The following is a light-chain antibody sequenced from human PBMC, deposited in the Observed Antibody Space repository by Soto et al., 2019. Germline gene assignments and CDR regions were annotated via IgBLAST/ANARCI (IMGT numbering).Light chain of an antibody. CDR3: QQARSFPYT. CDR1: QGLNNW. Sequence: DIQMTQSPSSVSASVGDRITITCRASQGLNNWLAWYQQNPGKPLQNLIFATSSLQAGVPSRFSCSGSGTDFTRTITSLQPEDFATYYGQQARSFPYTCGGGTKVEI. V-gene: IGKV1-12*01. CDR2: ATS. J-gene: IGKJ4*01.